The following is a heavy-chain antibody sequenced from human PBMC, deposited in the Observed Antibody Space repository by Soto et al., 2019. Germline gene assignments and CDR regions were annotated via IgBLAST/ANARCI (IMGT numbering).Heavy chain of an antibody. CDR3: STLRPYCGGYCRLDY. CDR2: IYPGDSDT. CDR1: GYSFTSYW. Sequence: GESLKISCKGSGYSFTSYWIGWVRQMPGKGLEWMGIIYPGDSDTRYSPSFQGQVTISADKSISTAYLQWSSLKASDTAMYYCSTLRPYCGGYCRLDYWGQGTLVTVSS. V-gene: IGHV5-51*01. D-gene: IGHD2-21*02. J-gene: IGHJ4*02.